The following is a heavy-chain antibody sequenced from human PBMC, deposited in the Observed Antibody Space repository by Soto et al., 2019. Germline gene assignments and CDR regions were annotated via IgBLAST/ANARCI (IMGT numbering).Heavy chain of an antibody. J-gene: IGHJ4*02. V-gene: IGHV2-70*01. CDR1: GFSLSTVSMC. CDR3: ARLRGGTSGYYFDF. D-gene: IGHD3-22*01. Sequence: ESCPTLVNPTQTLTLTCTFSGFSLSTVSMCXGWIRQTPGKALEWLALIDWEDDKFYRTSLKTRLTISKDTSKNQVVLTMTNMDPADTATYYCARLRGGTSGYYFDFWGQGTLVTVSS. CDR2: IDWEDDK.